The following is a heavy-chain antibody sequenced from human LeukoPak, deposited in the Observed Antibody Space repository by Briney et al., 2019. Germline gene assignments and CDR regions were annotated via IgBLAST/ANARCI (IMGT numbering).Heavy chain of an antibody. D-gene: IGHD3-3*01. V-gene: IGHV4-59*01. CDR2: IYYSGST. CDR1: GGSISSYY. CDR3: ARGRDYDFWSEGAYFDY. Sequence: SSETLSLTCTVSGGSISSYYWSWIRQPPGKGLEWIGYIYYSGSTNYNPSLKSRVTISVDTSKNQFSLKLGSVTAADTAVYYCARGRDYDFWSEGAYFDYWGQGTLVTVSS. J-gene: IGHJ4*02.